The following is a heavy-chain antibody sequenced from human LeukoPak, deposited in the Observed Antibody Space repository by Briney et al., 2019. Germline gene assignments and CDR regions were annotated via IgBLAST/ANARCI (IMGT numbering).Heavy chain of an antibody. CDR2: IYYSGST. CDR3: ARSSLWFGELNWFDP. J-gene: IGHJ5*02. Sequence: PSETLSLTSTVSGGSISSYYWSWIRHPPGKGLEWIGYIYYSGSTNYNPSLKSRVTISVDTSKNQFSLKLSSVTAADTAVYYCARSSLWFGELNWFDPWGQGTLVTVSS. CDR1: GGSISSYY. V-gene: IGHV4-59*08. D-gene: IGHD3-10*01.